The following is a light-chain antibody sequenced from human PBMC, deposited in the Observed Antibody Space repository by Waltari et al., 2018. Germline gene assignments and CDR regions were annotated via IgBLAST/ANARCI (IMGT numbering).Light chain of an antibody. V-gene: IGLV2-23*02. CDR1: SSHIWTFNL. J-gene: IGLJ3*02. Sequence: QSALTQPASQSVSPGQSISISCIRTSSHIWTFNLSSWSFQYPGTAPNLLIYDVSQRPSGVSNRFSGSKSGNTASLTISGLQAEDEAIYYCCSYAGSRTWVFGGGAKLTVL. CDR2: DVS. CDR3: CSYAGSRTWV.